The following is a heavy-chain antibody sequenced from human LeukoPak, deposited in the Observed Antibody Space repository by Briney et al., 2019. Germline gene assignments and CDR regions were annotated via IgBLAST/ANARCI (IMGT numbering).Heavy chain of an antibody. J-gene: IGHJ4*02. CDR2: ISYDGSNI. CDR1: GFTFSSYG. V-gene: IGHV3-30*18. Sequence: GGSLRLSCAASGFTFSSYGMHWVRQAPGKGLEWVALISYDGSNIYYGDSVKGRFTISRDNSKNTLYLQMNSLRAEDTAVYYCAKLTLQGFGEFYFDYWGQGTLVTVSS. CDR3: AKLTLQGFGEFYFDY. D-gene: IGHD3-10*01.